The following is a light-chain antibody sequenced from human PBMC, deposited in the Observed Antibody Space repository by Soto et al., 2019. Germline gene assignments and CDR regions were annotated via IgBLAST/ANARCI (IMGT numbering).Light chain of an antibody. J-gene: IGKJ4*01. CDR3: QQLKKYPLT. Sequence: DIQLTQSPSFLSASVGDRVTITCRASQDISNYLVWYQQKPGKAPQLLIYAASTLQSGVPSRFSGSGSGTEFTLAISSLQPEDFATYYCQQLKKYPLTFGGGTKVEIK. V-gene: IGKV1-9*01. CDR2: AAS. CDR1: QDISNY.